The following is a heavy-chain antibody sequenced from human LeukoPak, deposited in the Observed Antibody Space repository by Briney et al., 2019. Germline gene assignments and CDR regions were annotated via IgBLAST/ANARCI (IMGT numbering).Heavy chain of an antibody. CDR1: GFTFSSYT. Sequence: GGSLRLSCAASGFTFSSYTMNWVRQAPGKGLEWVSSISSGSSYIFYADSVKGRFTISRDNSKNTLYLQMNSLRAEDTAVYYCAKDNDIVVVPAAPDAFDIWGQGTMVTVSS. J-gene: IGHJ3*02. V-gene: IGHV3-21*04. CDR3: AKDNDIVVVPAAPDAFDI. D-gene: IGHD2-2*01. CDR2: ISSGSSYI.